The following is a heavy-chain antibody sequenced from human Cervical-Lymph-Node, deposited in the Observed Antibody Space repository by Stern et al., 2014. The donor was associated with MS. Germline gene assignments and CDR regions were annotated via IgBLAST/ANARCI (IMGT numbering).Heavy chain of an antibody. CDR2: INTHNGNP. J-gene: IGHJ4*02. V-gene: IGHV7-4-1*02. D-gene: IGHD3-22*01. CDR1: GYTFTNYG. CDR3: ARAHPDTSADY. Sequence: DQLVESGSDLVKPGGSVKVACKASGYTFTNYGINRVRQAPGQGLEWMGWINTHNGNPTYAQAFTGRFLFALDTSVKTAYLQISGLRAEDTAVYFCARAHPDTSADYWGQGTLVTVSS.